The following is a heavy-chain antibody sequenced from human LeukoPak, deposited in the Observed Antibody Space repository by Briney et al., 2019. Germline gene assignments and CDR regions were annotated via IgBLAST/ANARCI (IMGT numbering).Heavy chain of an antibody. J-gene: IGHJ4*02. V-gene: IGHV4-61*01. D-gene: IGHD3-22*01. CDR1: GYSISSGYY. CDR2: IYYTGST. Sequence: SETLSLTCTVSGYSISSGYYWGWIRQSPGKGLESLGYIYYTGSTNYNPSLKSRVTMSVDTSRNQFFLRLSSVTAADTAVYYCARFSEYYHSSVHYLDYWGQGTLVSVSS. CDR3: ARFSEYYHSSVHYLDY.